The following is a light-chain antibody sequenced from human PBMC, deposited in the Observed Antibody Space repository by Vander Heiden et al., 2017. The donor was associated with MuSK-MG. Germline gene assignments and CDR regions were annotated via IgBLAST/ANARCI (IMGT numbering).Light chain of an antibody. J-gene: IGKJ4*01. CDR2: DAS. Sequence: EIVLTQSPATLSLSPGERATLSCRASQSVSSYLAWYQQKPGQAPRLLIYDASNRANGIPDRFSGSGSGTDFILTSSSLEPEDFAVYYWQQHSNWNLFGGGTKVEIK. V-gene: IGKV3-11*01. CDR1: QSVSSY. CDR3: QQHSNWNL.